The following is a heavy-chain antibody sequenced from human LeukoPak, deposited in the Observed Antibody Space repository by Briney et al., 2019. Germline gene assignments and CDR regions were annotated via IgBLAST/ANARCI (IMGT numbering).Heavy chain of an antibody. V-gene: IGHV3-23*01. J-gene: IGHJ4*02. CDR2: ISATGGST. D-gene: IGHD6-19*01. Sequence: PGGSLRLSCAASGFTFSSYAMSWVRQAPGKGLEWVSAISATGGSTYYADSVKGRFTVSRDNSKNTLYLQMNSLRAEDTAVYYCAKDWGSGWLFDYWGQGTLVTVSS. CDR3: AKDWGSGWLFDY. CDR1: GFTFSSYA.